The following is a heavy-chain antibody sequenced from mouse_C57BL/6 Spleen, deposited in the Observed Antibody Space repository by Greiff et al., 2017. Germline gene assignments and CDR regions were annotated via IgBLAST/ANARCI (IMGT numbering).Heavy chain of an antibody. J-gene: IGHJ2*01. CDR2: IYPGDGDT. D-gene: IGHD2-1*01. V-gene: IGHV1-82*01. Sequence: QVQLKESGPELVKPGASVKISCKASGYAFSSSWMNWVKQRPGKGLEWIGRIYPGDGDTNYNGKFKGKATLTADKSSSTAYMQLSSLTSEDSAVXFCATYGNSFDYWGQGTTLTVSS. CDR1: GYAFSSSW. CDR3: ATYGNSFDY.